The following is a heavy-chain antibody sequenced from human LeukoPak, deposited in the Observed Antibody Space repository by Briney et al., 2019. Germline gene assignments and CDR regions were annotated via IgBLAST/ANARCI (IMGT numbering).Heavy chain of an antibody. J-gene: IGHJ6*03. CDR3: ARGGTDYGDYYYYIDV. D-gene: IGHD4-17*01. V-gene: IGHV3-48*03. Sequence: QPGGSLRLSCAASGFTFSRYEMNWVRQAPGKGLEWVSYIRSSGSTMYYADSVKGRFTISRDNAKNSLFLQMNSLRAEDTAFYYCARGGTDYGDYYYYIDVWGKGTTVTISS. CDR2: IRSSGSTM. CDR1: GFTFSRYE.